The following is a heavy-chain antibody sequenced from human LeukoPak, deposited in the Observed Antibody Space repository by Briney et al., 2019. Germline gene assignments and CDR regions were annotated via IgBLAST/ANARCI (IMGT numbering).Heavy chain of an antibody. CDR1: GGSFSGYY. V-gene: IGHV4-34*01. J-gene: IGHJ4*02. CDR3: ARKRKGLGYCSGGSCYPTYYFDY. CDR2: INHSGST. D-gene: IGHD2-15*01. Sequence: SETLSLTCAVYGGSFSGYYWSWIRQPPGKGLEWIGEINHSGSTNYNPSLKSRVNISVDTSKNQFSLKLSSVTAADTAVYYCARKRKGLGYCSGGSCYPTYYFDYWGQGTLVTVSS.